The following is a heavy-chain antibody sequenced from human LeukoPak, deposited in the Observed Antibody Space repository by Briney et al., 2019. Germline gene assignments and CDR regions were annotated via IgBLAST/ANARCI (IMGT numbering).Heavy chain of an antibody. CDR2: ISAYNGNT. D-gene: IGHD7-27*01. CDR1: GYTFTGYY. V-gene: IGHV1-18*04. Sequence: GASVKVSCKASGYTFTGYYMHWVRQAPGQGLEWMGWISAYNGNTNYAQKLQGRVTMTTDTSTSTAYMELRSLRSDDTAVYYCARDPGVDRHFDYWGQGTLVTVSS. CDR3: ARDPGVDRHFDY. J-gene: IGHJ4*02.